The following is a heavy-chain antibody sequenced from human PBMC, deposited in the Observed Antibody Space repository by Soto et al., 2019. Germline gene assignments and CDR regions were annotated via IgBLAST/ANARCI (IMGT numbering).Heavy chain of an antibody. J-gene: IGHJ4*02. CDR1: GCSISSGDYY. D-gene: IGHD3-10*01. Sequence: PXETLSLTCTVSGCSISSGDYYWSWIRQPPGKGLEWIGYIYYSGSTYYNPSLKSRVTISVDTSKNQFSLKLSSVTAADTAVYYCAGSPPSFYGSGSYYNFGYWGQGTLVTVSS. V-gene: IGHV4-30-4*01. CDR3: AGSPPSFYGSGSYYNFGY. CDR2: IYYSGST.